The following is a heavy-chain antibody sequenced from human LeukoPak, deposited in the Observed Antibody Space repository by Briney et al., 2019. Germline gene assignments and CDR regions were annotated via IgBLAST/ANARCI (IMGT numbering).Heavy chain of an antibody. Sequence: GGSLRLSCATSGFAFSDYYISWIRQAPGKGLEWVAVISYDGSNKYYADSVKGRFTISRDNSKNTLYLQMNSLRAEDTAVYYCAKDPQGGPRYSGSYLGYWGQGTLVTVSS. J-gene: IGHJ4*02. V-gene: IGHV3-30*18. CDR1: GFAFSDYY. CDR2: ISYDGSNK. D-gene: IGHD1-26*01. CDR3: AKDPQGGPRYSGSYLGY.